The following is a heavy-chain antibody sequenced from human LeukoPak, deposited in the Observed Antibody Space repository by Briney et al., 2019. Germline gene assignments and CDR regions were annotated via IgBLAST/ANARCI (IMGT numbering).Heavy chain of an antibody. J-gene: IGHJ4*02. Sequence: GASVKVSCKASGYTFTGYYMHWVRQAPGQGLEWMGWINPNSGGTNYAQKFQGRVTMTRDTSISTAYMELSRLRSDDTAVYYCARAFPRITGTTSPGDYWGQGTLVTVSS. CDR2: INPNSGGT. CDR3: ARAFPRITGTTSPGDY. D-gene: IGHD1-20*01. CDR1: GYTFTGYY. V-gene: IGHV1-2*02.